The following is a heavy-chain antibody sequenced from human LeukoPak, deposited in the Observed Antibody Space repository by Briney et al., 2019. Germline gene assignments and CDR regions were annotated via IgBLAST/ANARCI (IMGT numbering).Heavy chain of an antibody. V-gene: IGHV1-18*01. Sequence: ALVKVSCKASGYTFTSYGISWVRQAPGQGLEWMGWISAYNGNTNYAQKLQGRVTMTTDTSTSTAYMELRSLRSDDTAVYYCARGTNEAGYSSSWYKGNWFDPWGQGTLVTVSS. D-gene: IGHD6-13*01. CDR2: ISAYNGNT. J-gene: IGHJ5*02. CDR3: ARGTNEAGYSSSWYKGNWFDP. CDR1: GYTFTSYG.